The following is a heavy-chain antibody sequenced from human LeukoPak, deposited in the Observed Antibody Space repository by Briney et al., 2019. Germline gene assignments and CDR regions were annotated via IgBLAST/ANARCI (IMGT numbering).Heavy chain of an antibody. CDR1: GYSFTSYW. D-gene: IGHD2-2*01. J-gene: IGHJ6*02. V-gene: IGHV5-51*01. Sequence: GESLKISCKGSGYSFTSYWIGWVRQMPGKGLEWMGIIYPGDSDTRYSPSFQGQVTISADKSISTAYLRWSSLKASDTAMYYCARQTDVVVVPAATYYYYGMDVWGQGTTVTVSS. CDR2: IYPGDSDT. CDR3: ARQTDVVVVPAATYYYYGMDV.